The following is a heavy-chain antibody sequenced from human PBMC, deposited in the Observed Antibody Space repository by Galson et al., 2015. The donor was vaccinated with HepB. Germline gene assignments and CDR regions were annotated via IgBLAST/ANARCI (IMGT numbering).Heavy chain of an antibody. CDR1: GFTVSNHY. CDR3: ARDRGIAADGSSAYYYHGIDV. Sequence: SLRLSCAASGFTVSNHYMNWVRQAPGKGLEWVSVLYSSGATHYTDSVKGRFTISRDNSKNTVYLQVNSLRVEDTAVYYCARDRGIAADGSSAYYYHGIDVWGQGTTVTVSS. D-gene: IGHD6-13*01. CDR2: LYSSGAT. V-gene: IGHV3-53*01. J-gene: IGHJ6*02.